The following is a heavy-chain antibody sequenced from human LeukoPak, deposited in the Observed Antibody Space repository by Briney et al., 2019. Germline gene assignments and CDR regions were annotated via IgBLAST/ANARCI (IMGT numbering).Heavy chain of an antibody. D-gene: IGHD1-26*01. CDR1: GFTFSSYG. CDR2: ISYDGSNK. J-gene: IGHJ6*02. Sequence: GRSLRLSCAASGFTFSSYGMHWVRQAPGKGLEWVAVISYDGSNKYYADSVKGRFTISRDNSKNTLYLQMNSLRAEDTAVYYCANMEERTDYYYYGMDVWGQGTTVTVSS. V-gene: IGHV3-30*18. CDR3: ANMEERTDYYYYGMDV.